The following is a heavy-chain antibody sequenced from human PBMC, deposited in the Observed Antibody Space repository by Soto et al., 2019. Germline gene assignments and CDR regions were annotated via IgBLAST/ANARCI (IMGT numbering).Heavy chain of an antibody. CDR1: GYIFTSFG. CDR3: TRGAGQGSGSYD. CDR2: VSTYNGNT. Sequence: QVQLVQSGAEVKKPGASVKVSCKASGYIFTSFGITWVRQAPGQGLEWMGWVSTYNGNTKYAQKLQGRVTMSTDTSTSTAYRELRSRRSDDTAVYYCTRGAGQGSGSYDWGQGTLVTVSS. J-gene: IGHJ4*02. V-gene: IGHV1-18*01. D-gene: IGHD3-10*01.